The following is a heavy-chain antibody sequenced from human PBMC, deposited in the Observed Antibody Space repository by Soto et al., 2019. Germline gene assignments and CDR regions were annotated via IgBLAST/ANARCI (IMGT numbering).Heavy chain of an antibody. Sequence: GGSVRLSCAASGFTFSSYGMHWVRQAPGKGLEWVAVISYDGSNKYYADSVKGRFTISRDNSKNTLYLQMNSLRAEDTAVYYCAKDSYYDILTGYPDYWGQGTLVTVSS. CDR1: GFTFSSYG. J-gene: IGHJ4*02. CDR2: ISYDGSNK. CDR3: AKDSYYDILTGYPDY. D-gene: IGHD3-9*01. V-gene: IGHV3-30*18.